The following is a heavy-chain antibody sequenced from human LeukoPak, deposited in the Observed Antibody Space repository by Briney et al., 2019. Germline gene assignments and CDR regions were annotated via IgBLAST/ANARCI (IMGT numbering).Heavy chain of an antibody. CDR2: ISSSSSTI. CDR1: GFTFSSYW. V-gene: IGHV3-48*01. J-gene: IGHJ6*03. CDR3: ARGYYGSGSYAASRRSYYMDV. D-gene: IGHD3-10*01. Sequence: PGGSLRLSCAASGFTFSSYWMSWVRQAPGKGLEWVSYISSSSSTIYYADSVKGRFTISRDNAKNSLYLQMNSLRAEDTAVYYCARGYYGSGSYAASRRSYYMDVWGKGTTVTVSS.